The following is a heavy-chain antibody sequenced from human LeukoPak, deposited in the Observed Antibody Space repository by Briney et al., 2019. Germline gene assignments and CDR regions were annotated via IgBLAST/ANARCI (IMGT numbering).Heavy chain of an antibody. V-gene: IGHV3-49*04. J-gene: IGHJ4*02. CDR1: GFTFGDYA. Sequence: GGSLRLSCTGSGFTFGDYAMNWVRQAPGKGLEWVGFIRSKAYGGTTEYAASVKGRFTISRDDSKSIAYLQMNSLKTEDTAVYYCTRVIVATKDYWSQGTLVTVSS. D-gene: IGHD5-12*01. CDR3: TRVIVATKDY. CDR2: IRSKAYGGTT.